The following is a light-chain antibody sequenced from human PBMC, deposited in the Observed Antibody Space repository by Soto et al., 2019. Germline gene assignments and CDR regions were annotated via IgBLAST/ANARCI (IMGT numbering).Light chain of an antibody. CDR1: NSDVGGFNY. CDR2: EVS. Sequence: QSALTQPASVSGSPGQSITISCTGTNSDVGGFNYVSWYQHHPGKAPKLIIYEVSNRPSGVSSRFSGSKSDNTAPLTISGLQAEDEADYYCTSYESPSTVYVFGTGTKVTVL. J-gene: IGLJ1*01. CDR3: TSYESPSTVYV. V-gene: IGLV2-14*01.